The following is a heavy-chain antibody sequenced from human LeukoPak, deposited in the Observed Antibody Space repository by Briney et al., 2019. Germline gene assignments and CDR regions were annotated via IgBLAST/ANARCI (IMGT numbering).Heavy chain of an antibody. D-gene: IGHD5-18*01. CDR2: IYYSGST. CDR1: GGSISSYY. V-gene: IGHV4-59*08. CDR3: ARNTAMVRYYFDY. J-gene: IGHJ4*02. Sequence: SEPLSLTCTVSGGSISSYYWSWIRQPPGKGLGWIGYIYYSGSTNYNPSLKSRVTISVDTSKTQFSLKLSSVTAEDTAVYYCARNTAMVRYYFDYWGQGTLVTVSS.